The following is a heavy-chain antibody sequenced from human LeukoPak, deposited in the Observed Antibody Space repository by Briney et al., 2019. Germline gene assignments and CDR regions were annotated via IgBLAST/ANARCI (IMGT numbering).Heavy chain of an antibody. CDR2: ISSNGGST. V-gene: IGHV3-64*01. Sequence: GGSLRLSCAASGFTFSSYAMHWVRQAPGKGLEYVSAISSNGGSTYYANSVKGRFTISRDNSKNTLYLQMGSLRAEDTAVYYCARPYYYDSSAAGYWGQGTLVTVSS. CDR1: GFTFSSYA. J-gene: IGHJ4*02. D-gene: IGHD3-22*01. CDR3: ARPYYYDSSAAGY.